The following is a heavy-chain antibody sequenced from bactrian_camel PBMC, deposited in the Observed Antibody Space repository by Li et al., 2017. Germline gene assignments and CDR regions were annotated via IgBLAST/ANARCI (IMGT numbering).Heavy chain of an antibody. CDR1: EDITMSNC. Sequence: SWGFSVQAGRSLRLSCIASEDITMSNCMGWFRQAPGKEREEVAIIDTDGSTFYADSVAGRFTVSRDNAKDALTLQMNSLKSEDTALYYCATVLVGSGGYSWGQGTQVTVS. D-gene: IGHD2*01. J-gene: IGHJ6*01. CDR3: ATVLVGSGGYS. CDR2: IDTDGST. V-gene: IGHV3S54*01.